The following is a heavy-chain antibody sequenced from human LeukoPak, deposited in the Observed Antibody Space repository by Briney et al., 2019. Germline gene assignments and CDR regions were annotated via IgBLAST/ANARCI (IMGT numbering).Heavy chain of an antibody. J-gene: IGHJ6*02. V-gene: IGHV3-30-3*01. Sequence: GGSLRLSCAASGFTFSSYAMHWVRQAPGKGLEWVAVIPYDGSNKYYADSVKGRFTISRDNSKNTLYLQMNSLRAEDTAVYYCARASRAVAVTYYYYGMDVWGQGTTVTVSS. CDR2: IPYDGSNK. CDR3: ARASRAVAVTYYYYGMDV. CDR1: GFTFSSYA. D-gene: IGHD6-19*01.